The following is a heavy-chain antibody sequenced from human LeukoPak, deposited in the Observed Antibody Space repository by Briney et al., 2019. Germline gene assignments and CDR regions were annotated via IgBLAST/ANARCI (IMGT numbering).Heavy chain of an antibody. CDR1: GGSIVSSTFY. V-gene: IGHV4-39*07. Sequence: SETLSLTCSVSGGSIVSSTFYWGWVRQPPGEGLEWIGIIHHSGSTYYNSSLKSRVTISVDTSKNTLSLKLNSVTAADPAVYYCARENWRDGYVGSKWGQGTLVTVSS. CDR2: IHHSGST. J-gene: IGHJ4*02. CDR3: ARENWRDGYVGSK. D-gene: IGHD5-24*01.